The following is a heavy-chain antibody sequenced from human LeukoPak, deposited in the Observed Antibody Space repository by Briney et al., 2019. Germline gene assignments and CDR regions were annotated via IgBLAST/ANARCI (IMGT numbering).Heavy chain of an antibody. J-gene: IGHJ4*02. Sequence: PGGSLRLSCAASGFTFSNSAMSWVRQAPGKGLEWVSAISGSGSNTYYADSVKSRFTISRDTSKNTLYLQVNSLRAEDTALYYCAKAIVGVSGLGYWGQGTLVTVSS. CDR3: AKAIVGVSGLGY. CDR1: GFTFSNSA. CDR2: ISGSGSNT. D-gene: IGHD1-26*01. V-gene: IGHV3-23*01.